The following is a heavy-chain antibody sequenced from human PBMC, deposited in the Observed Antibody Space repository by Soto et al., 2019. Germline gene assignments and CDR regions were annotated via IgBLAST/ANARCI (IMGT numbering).Heavy chain of an antibody. J-gene: IGHJ4*02. D-gene: IGHD4-4*01. CDR2: ISGSGGSGRG. V-gene: IGHV3-23*01. CDR3: AKDLDDYSSAIAF. Sequence: EVQLLESGGGLVQPGGSLRLSCVGSGFSFRKYAMNWVRQAPGKGLEWVSGISGSGGSGRGFYADPVKGRFTTSRDNSKNTLYLEMSSRRAEDTAVYYCAKDLDDYSSAIAFWGQGTLVTVSS. CDR1: GFSFRKYA.